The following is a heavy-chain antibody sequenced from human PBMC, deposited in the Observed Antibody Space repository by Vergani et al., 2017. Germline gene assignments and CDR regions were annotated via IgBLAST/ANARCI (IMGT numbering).Heavy chain of an antibody. CDR2: IYYSGST. J-gene: IGHJ3*02. CDR1: GGSVSSGSYY. D-gene: IGHD2-2*01. V-gene: IGHV4-61*01. Sequence: QVQLQESGPGLVKPSETLSLTCTVSGGSVSSGSYYWSWIRQPPGKGLELIGYIYYSGSTNYNPSLKSRVTISVDTSKNQFSLKLSSVTAADTAVYYCARDLVGTSTYAFDIWGQGTMVTVSS. CDR3: ARDLVGTSTYAFDI.